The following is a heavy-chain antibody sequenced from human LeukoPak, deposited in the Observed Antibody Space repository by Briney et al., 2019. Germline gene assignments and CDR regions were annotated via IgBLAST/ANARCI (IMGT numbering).Heavy chain of an antibody. V-gene: IGHV4-59*01. J-gene: IGHJ6*02. Sequence: SETLSLTCTVSGGSISSYYWSWIRQPPGKGLEWIGYIYYSGSTNYNPSLKSRVTISVDTSKNQFSLKLSSVTAADTAVYYCARGSHRGYYYGMDVWGQGTTVTVPS. CDR1: GGSISSYY. CDR3: ARGSHRGYYYGMDV. CDR2: IYYSGST.